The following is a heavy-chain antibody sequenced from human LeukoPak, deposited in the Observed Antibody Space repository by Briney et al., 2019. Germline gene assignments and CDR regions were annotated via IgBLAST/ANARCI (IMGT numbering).Heavy chain of an antibody. CDR1: GFDVSSNY. CDR3: AGGLLEAQGWLQWLGTVYSMDV. Sequence: PGGSLRLSCVAAGFDVSSNYLSWVRQAPGKGLEWVSVIYGGGITDYADSVKGRFTISRDNARNSLYLQMNSLRVDDTAVYYCAGGLLEAQGWLQWLGTVYSMDVWGQGTPVTVSS. D-gene: IGHD5-24*01. J-gene: IGHJ6*02. V-gene: IGHV3-53*01. CDR2: IYGGGIT.